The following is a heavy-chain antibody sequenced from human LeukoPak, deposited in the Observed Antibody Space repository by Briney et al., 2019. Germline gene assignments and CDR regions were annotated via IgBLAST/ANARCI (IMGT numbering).Heavy chain of an antibody. CDR1: GFTFSNNW. D-gene: IGHD2-21*01. J-gene: IGHJ4*02. CDR3: IRDEALWRLDY. Sequence: GGSLRLSCVASGFTFSNNWMHWVRQAPGKGLVWVSRIDERGTNTMYADSVKGRFSISRDNAKNTVNLQMNSLRAEDTGVYYCIRDEALWRLDYWGQGALVTVSS. V-gene: IGHV3-74*03. CDR2: IDERGTNT.